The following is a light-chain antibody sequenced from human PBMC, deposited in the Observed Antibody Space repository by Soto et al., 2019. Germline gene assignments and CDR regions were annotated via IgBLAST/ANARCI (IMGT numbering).Light chain of an antibody. CDR2: DAS. V-gene: IGKV3-11*01. J-gene: IGKJ4*01. CDR3: QQRSNWPLLT. Sequence: EIVLTQSPATLSLSPGERATLSCRASQSVSNYLAWYQQKPGQAPRLLIYDASNRATGIPARFSGSGSGTDFTLTISSLEPADFAVYYCQQRSNWPLLTFGGGTQVELK. CDR1: QSVSNY.